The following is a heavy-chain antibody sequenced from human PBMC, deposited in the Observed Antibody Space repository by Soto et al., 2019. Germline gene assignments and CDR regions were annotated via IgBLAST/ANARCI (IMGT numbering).Heavy chain of an antibody. D-gene: IGHD6-6*01. CDR3: ARGSSPHYGMDV. CDR1: GGSITSGGFF. CDR2: IYYSGYT. V-gene: IGHV4-31*03. Sequence: TLSLTCSVSGGSITSGGFFWSWVRQDPGEGLELIAYIYYSGYTYYHPSLKSRLSISMDTSKNQFSLKLSSVTAADTAVYYCARGSSPHYGMDVWGQGTTVTVSS. J-gene: IGHJ6*02.